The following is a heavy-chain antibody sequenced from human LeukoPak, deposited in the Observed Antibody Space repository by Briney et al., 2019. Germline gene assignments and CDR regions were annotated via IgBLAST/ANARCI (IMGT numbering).Heavy chain of an antibody. V-gene: IGHV4-39*07. CDR1: GGSISSSSYY. Sequence: SETLSLTCTVSGGSISSSSYYWGLIRQPPGKGLEWIGSIYYSGSTYYNPSLKSRVTISVDTSKNQFSLKLSSVTAADTAVYYCARDPYSGSYGEYYYYYMDVWGKGTTVTISS. J-gene: IGHJ6*03. CDR3: ARDPYSGSYGEYYYYYMDV. CDR2: IYYSGST. D-gene: IGHD1-26*01.